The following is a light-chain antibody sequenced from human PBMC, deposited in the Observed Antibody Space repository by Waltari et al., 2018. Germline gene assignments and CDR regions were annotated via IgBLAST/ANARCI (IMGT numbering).Light chain of an antibody. CDR1: SDHATYA. CDR2: VNGDGGH. CDR3: QSWDTDTVV. V-gene: IGLV4-69*01. Sequence: QLVVTQSPSASASLGASVKLTCTLSSDHATYAIAWHQHRSEKAPRFLMRVNGDGGHTKGDGVPDRFSGSSSGAERYLTISSLQSEDEAGYYCQSWDTDTVVFGGGTKVTVL. J-gene: IGLJ2*01.